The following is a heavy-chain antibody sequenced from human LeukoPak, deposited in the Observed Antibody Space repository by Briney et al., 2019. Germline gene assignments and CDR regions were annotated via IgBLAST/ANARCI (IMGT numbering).Heavy chain of an antibody. CDR2: IYSGGSR. V-gene: IGHV3-53*01. CDR1: GFTVSSNY. J-gene: IGHJ4*02. Sequence: GGSLRLSCAASGFTVSSNYMSWVRQAPGKGLEWVSVIYSGGSRYYADSIKGRFTISRDNSKNTLYLQMNSLRAEDTAVYYCAGRYDSSGYPLHWGQGTLVTVSS. D-gene: IGHD3-22*01. CDR3: AGRYDSSGYPLH.